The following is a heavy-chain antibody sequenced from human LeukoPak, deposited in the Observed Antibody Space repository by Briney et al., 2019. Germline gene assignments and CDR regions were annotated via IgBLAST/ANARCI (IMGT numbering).Heavy chain of an antibody. CDR1: GGSISSSSYY. CDR2: IYYSGST. D-gene: IGHD5-12*01. J-gene: IGHJ2*01. Sequence: SETLSLTCTVSGGSISSSSYYWGWIRQPPGKGLEWIGSIYYSGSTYYNPSLKSRVTISVDTSKNQFSLKLSSVTAADTAVYYCARGVSRWLQLFSGSPKRNWYFDLWGRGTLVTVSS. CDR3: ARGVSRWLQLFSGSPKRNWYFDL. V-gene: IGHV4-39*01.